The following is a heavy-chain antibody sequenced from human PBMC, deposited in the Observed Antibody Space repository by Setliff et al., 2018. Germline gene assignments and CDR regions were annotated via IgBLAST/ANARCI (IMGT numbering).Heavy chain of an antibody. V-gene: IGHV1-69*05. CDR1: GYTFTNYG. Sequence: GASVKVSCKASGYTFTNYGISWVRQAPGQGLEWMGGTIPIFGTTNYAQKFQGRVTIITDESTSTAYMELSSLTSADTAVYYCAREGVDTRSSTDYRYYMDVWGKGTTVTVSS. J-gene: IGHJ6*03. CDR3: AREGVDTRSSTDYRYYMDV. CDR2: TIPIFGTT. D-gene: IGHD5-18*01.